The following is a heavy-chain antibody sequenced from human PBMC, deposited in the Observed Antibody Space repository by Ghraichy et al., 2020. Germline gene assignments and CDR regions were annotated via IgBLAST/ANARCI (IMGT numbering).Heavy chain of an antibody. CDR3: VRHVVIVDSEGHIGHYGLDV. CDR2: VYYSGAT. V-gene: IGHV4-39*01. CDR1: GGSISDKTYY. J-gene: IGHJ6*02. Sequence: SQTLSLTCTVSGGSISDKTYYWAWIRQPPGKGLEWVASVYYSGATYYRPSLRSRVTISVHMPRDQFFLKLNSVTAADTAVYYCVRHVVIVDSEGHIGHYGLDVWGQGTTVTVS. D-gene: IGHD2-15*01.